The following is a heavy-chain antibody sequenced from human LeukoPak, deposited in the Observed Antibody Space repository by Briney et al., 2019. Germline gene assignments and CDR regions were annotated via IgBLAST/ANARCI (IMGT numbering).Heavy chain of an antibody. CDR3: ARDGEYSYGYGFDY. CDR1: GFSVNNLY. CDR2: IYSGDRT. J-gene: IGHJ4*02. D-gene: IGHD5-18*01. Sequence: GGSLRLSCAPSGFSVNNLYMSWVRQAPGKGLDWVPVIYSGDRTYYADSVKGRFTISRDTSKNTVYLQMNSLRPEETAVYYCARDGEYSYGYGFDYWGQGTLVTVSS. V-gene: IGHV3-66*01.